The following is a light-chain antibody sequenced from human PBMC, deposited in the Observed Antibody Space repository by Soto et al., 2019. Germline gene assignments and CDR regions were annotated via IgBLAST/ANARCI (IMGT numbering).Light chain of an antibody. Sequence: QSALTQPASVSGSPGKSITISCTGTSSDVGAYNYVSWYQQYPGKAPKLMIYDVSNRPSGVSNRFSGSKSDNTASLTISGLLAEDEADYYCSSYTTSSTWVFGGGTKLTVL. CDR3: SSYTTSSTWV. CDR2: DVS. CDR1: SSDVGAYNY. V-gene: IGLV2-14*01. J-gene: IGLJ3*02.